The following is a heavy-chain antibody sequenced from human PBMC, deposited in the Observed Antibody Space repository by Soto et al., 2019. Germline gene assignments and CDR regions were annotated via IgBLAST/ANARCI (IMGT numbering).Heavy chain of an antibody. CDR2: IGLYANT. CDR1: GFTFSSYD. V-gene: IGHV3-23*01. D-gene: IGHD2-8*01. CDR3: ARARPDIVQMLGETPGYYGLGV. J-gene: IGHJ6*02. Sequence: GGSLRLSCAASGFTFSSYDINWVRQAPGKGLEWVSAIGLYANTYYAGSVKGRFTISRDDSRNTVYLQLNSLRVDDTAVYYCARARPDIVQMLGETPGYYGLGVWGPGTTVTVSS.